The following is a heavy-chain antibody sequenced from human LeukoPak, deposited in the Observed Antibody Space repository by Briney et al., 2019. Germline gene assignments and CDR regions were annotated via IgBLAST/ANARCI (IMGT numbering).Heavy chain of an antibody. CDR3: ARDAGETDCDYGDYYFDY. CDR1: GYTFNTYG. J-gene: IGHJ4*02. CDR2: TNPSGGST. Sequence: GASVKVSCKASGYTFNTYGITWVRQAPGQGLEWMGITNPSGGSTSYAQKFQGRVTMTRDMSTSTVYMELSSLTSEDTAVYYCARDAGETDCDYGDYYFDYWGQGTLVTVSS. V-gene: IGHV1-46*02. D-gene: IGHD4-17*01.